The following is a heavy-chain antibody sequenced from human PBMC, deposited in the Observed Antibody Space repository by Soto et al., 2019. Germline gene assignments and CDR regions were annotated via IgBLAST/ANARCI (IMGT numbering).Heavy chain of an antibody. J-gene: IGHJ4*02. D-gene: IGHD3-3*01. CDR2: LSYGAKNK. Sequence: QVLLVESGGGVVQPGGSLRLSCAASGFTFSASVMHWVRQAPGKGLEWMAILSYGAKNKYYADSVKGRFTISRDISESTLYLQMDRLRTEHTAVYYCVREEFEDGRGHFTNWGQGTLVSVSS. CDR1: GFTFSASV. V-gene: IGHV3-30*03. CDR3: VREEFEDGRGHFTN.